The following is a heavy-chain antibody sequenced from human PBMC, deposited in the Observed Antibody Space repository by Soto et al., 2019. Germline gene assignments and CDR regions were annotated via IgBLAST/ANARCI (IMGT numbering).Heavy chain of an antibody. V-gene: IGHV1-69*09. D-gene: IGHD2-15*01. CDR3: ATPACAATWCSPSHNLDH. J-gene: IGHJ4*02. CDR1: GGTFVRHV. Sequence: QVQLVQSGAEVKKPESSVKVSCKTSGGTFVRHVISWVRQAPGQRPEWMGKINPLSGIPNYAQKFQDRVTFTAYTDASIAYMELSSLRADDTAVYYCATPACAATWCSPSHNLDHWGQGTLVTVYS. CDR2: INPLSGIP.